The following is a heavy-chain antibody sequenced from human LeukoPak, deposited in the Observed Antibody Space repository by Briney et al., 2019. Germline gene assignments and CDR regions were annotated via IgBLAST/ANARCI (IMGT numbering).Heavy chain of an antibody. Sequence: ESSETLSLTCTVSGGSISSGSYYWSWIRQPAGKGLEWIGRIYTSGSTNYNPSLKSRVTISVDTSKNQFSLKLSSVTAADTAVYYCAREYQLQGNWFDPWGQGTLVTVSS. CDR1: GGSISSGSYY. CDR2: IYTSGST. D-gene: IGHD2-2*01. CDR3: AREYQLQGNWFDP. V-gene: IGHV4-61*02. J-gene: IGHJ5*02.